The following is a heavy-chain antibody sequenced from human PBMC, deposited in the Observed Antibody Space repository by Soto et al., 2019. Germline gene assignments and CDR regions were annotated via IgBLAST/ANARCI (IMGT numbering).Heavy chain of an antibody. CDR3: ERKNLAVAVSPWFDP. J-gene: IGHJ5*02. V-gene: IGHV2-26*01. D-gene: IGHD6-19*01. CDR1: GLSITDSEMG. Sequence: QVTLKESGPVLVKPTETLTLRCTVSGLSITDSEMGVSWIRQPPGQPLEWLAHIDSSGEKSYRTFLKSRLAIPKDPYKGQEVHNKEDMEPADTATYYCERKNLAVAVSPWFDPWGQGIPVTVSS. CDR2: IDSSGEK.